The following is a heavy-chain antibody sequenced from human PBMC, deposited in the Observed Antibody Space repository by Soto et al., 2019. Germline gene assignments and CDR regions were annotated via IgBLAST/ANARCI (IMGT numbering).Heavy chain of an antibody. CDR1: GFTFSTYS. Sequence: GGSLRLSCAASGFTFSTYSMNWVRQAPGKGLEWVSSISSSSSYIYYADSVKGRFTISRDNAKNSLYLQMNSLRAEDTAVYYCARDRGGDLKAFDIWGQVKMVPVS. CDR2: ISSSSSYI. V-gene: IGHV3-21*01. J-gene: IGHJ3*02. D-gene: IGHD3-10*01. CDR3: ARDRGGDLKAFDI.